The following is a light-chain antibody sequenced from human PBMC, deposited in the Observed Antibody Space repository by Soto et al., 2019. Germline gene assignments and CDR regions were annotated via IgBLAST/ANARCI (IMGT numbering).Light chain of an antibody. CDR3: QSYDSSLSAL. CDR1: SSNIGAGYD. V-gene: IGLV1-40*01. CDR2: ANI. Sequence: QSVLTQPPSVSGAPGQRVTISCTGSSSNIGAGYDVHWYQQLPGTAPKLLIYANINRPSGVPDRFSGSKSGTSASLAITGLQAEDEADYYCQSYDSSLSALFGTGTKLTDL. J-gene: IGLJ1*01.